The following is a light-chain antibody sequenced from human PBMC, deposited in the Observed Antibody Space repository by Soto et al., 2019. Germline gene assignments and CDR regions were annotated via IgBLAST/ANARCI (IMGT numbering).Light chain of an antibody. V-gene: IGKV1-9*01. CDR2: ATS. CDR1: QGVSNY. CDR3: QQYNSYSPT. Sequence: DIQLTQSPSFLSASVGDRVTITCRASQGVSNYLAWYQQKPEKAPNLLIYATSTLQSGVPSRFSGSGSGTDFTLTISSLHPDDFATYYCQQYNSYSPTFGQGTRVEIK. J-gene: IGKJ1*01.